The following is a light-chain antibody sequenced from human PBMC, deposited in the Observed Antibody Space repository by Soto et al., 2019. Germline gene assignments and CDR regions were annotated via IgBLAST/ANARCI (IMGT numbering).Light chain of an antibody. J-gene: IGLJ1*01. Sequence: SYELPQPPSVSVAPGQTARIPCGGDNIESKSVHWYQQMPGQAPVLVVRDDSDRQSGIPERFSGSNSGNTATLTISRVEAGDEADYYCQVWDTNSDHYVFGTGTKVTV. CDR2: DDS. CDR1: NIESKS. V-gene: IGLV3-21*02. CDR3: QVWDTNSDHYV.